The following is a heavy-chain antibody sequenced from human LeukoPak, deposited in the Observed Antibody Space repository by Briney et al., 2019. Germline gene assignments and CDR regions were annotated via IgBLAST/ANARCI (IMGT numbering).Heavy chain of an antibody. CDR2: INPNRGGA. J-gene: IGHJ6*02. CDR1: GYTFTGYY. V-gene: IGHV1-2*02. Sequence: ASVKVSCKASGYTFTGYYMHWVRQAPGQGLEWMGWINPNRGGANYAQKFQGRVTMTRDTSISTAYMELSRLRSDDTAVYYCASGHDGRNCSSTSCYNYYYDGMDVWGQGTTVTVSS. D-gene: IGHD2-2*02. CDR3: ASGHDGRNCSSTSCYNYYYDGMDV.